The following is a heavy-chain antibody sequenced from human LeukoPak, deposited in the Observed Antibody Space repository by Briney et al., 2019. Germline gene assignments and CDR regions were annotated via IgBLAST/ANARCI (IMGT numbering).Heavy chain of an antibody. V-gene: IGHV5-51*01. CDR1: GYSFTSYC. CDR3: ARLMAVAGEGEFDP. J-gene: IGHJ5*02. CDR2: IYPGDSDT. D-gene: IGHD6-19*01. Sequence: GESLKISCKGSGYSFTSYCIGWVRQMTGKGLEWMGIIYPGDSDTRYSPSFQGQVTISADKSISTAYLQWSSLKASDTAMYYCARLMAVAGEGEFDPWGQGTLVTVSS.